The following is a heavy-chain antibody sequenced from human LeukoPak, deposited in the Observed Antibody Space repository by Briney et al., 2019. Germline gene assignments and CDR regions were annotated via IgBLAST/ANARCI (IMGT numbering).Heavy chain of an antibody. D-gene: IGHD1-26*01. J-gene: IGHJ4*02. V-gene: IGHV3-30*02. CDR1: GFTFSSYG. CDR2: IRYDGSNK. CDR3: AKDAFIVGATTGYFDH. Sequence: GGSLRLSCAASGFTFSSYGMHWVRQAPGKGLEWVAFIRYDGSNKYYADSVKGRFTISRDNSKNTLYLQMNSLRAEDTAVYYCAKDAFIVGATTGYFDHWGQGTLVTVSS.